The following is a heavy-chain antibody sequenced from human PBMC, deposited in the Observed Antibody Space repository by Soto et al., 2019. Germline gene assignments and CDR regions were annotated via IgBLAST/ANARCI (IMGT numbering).Heavy chain of an antibody. V-gene: IGHV1-69*13. CDR3: ARILVGVGATNETDY. CDR1: GGTFSSYA. Sequence: SVKVSCKASGGTFSSYAISWVRQAPGQGLEWMGGIIPIFGTANYAQKFQGRVTITADESTSTAYMELSSLRSEDTAGYYCARILVGVGATNETDYGGKGPLV. J-gene: IGHJ4*02. D-gene: IGHD1-26*01. CDR2: IIPIFGTA.